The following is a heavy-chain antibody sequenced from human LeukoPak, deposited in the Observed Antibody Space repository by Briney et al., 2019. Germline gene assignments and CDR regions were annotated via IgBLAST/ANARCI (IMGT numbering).Heavy chain of an antibody. D-gene: IGHD6-6*01. V-gene: IGHV3-23*01. J-gene: IGHJ4*02. CDR3: AKVAARRDYYFDY. CDR2: ISGSGGST. CDR1: GFPFISYA. Sequence: GSLSLSCAASGFPFISYAMSGVRQAPGKGLEGGSAISGSGGSTYYADSVKGRFTISRDNSKNTLYLQMNSLRAEDTAVYYCAKVAARRDYYFDYWGQGTLVTVSS.